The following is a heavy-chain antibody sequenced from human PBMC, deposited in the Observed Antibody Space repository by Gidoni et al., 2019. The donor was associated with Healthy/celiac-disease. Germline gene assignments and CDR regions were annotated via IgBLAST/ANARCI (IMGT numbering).Heavy chain of an antibody. J-gene: IGHJ6*02. CDR3: ASGVVEMATPGYYGMDV. Sequence: EVQLVQSGAAVKKPGESLRSSCKGSGYSFTSYWISWVRQMPGKGLEWMGRIDPSDSYTNYSPSFQGNVTISADKSISTAYLQWSSLKASDTAMYYCASGVVEMATPGYYGMDVWGQGTTVTVSS. CDR1: GYSFTSYW. CDR2: IDPSDSYT. V-gene: IGHV5-10-1*03. D-gene: IGHD5-12*01.